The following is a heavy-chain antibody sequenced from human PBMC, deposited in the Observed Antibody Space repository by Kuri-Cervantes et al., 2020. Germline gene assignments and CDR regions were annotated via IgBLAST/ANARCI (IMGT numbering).Heavy chain of an antibody. D-gene: IGHD4-17*01. V-gene: IGHV1-3*01. CDR2: INAGNGNT. J-gene: IGHJ6*03. CDR3: ARNYGDYNYYYYMDV. CDR1: GYTFTSYA. Sequence: ASVKVSCKASGYTFTSYAMHWVRQAPGQRLEWMGWINAGNGNTKYSQKFQGRVTITRDTSASTAYMELSSLRSEDTAVYYCARNYGDYNYYYYMDVWGKGTTVTVSS.